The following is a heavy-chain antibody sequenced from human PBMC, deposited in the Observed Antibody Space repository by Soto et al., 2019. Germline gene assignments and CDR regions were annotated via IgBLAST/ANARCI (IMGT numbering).Heavy chain of an antibody. J-gene: IGHJ6*02. CDR2: INPSGGST. CDR1: GSGYTFTSYY. Sequence: GASVKVSCKSSGSGYTFTSYYIHWVRQAPGQGLEWMGIINPSGGSTSYAQKFQGRVTMTRDTSTSTVYMELSSLRSEDTAVYYCARDRYSSGWYFLYYGMDVWG. D-gene: IGHD6-19*01. CDR3: ARDRYSSGWYFLYYGMDV. V-gene: IGHV1-46*03.